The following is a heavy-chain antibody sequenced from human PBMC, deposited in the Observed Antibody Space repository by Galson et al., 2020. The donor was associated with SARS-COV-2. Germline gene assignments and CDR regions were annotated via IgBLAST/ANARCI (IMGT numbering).Heavy chain of an antibody. V-gene: IGHV3-11*01. CDR2: ISSSGSTI. CDR1: GFTFSDYY. CDR3: ARDEEELGGLWSGYHYSPYYYYGMDV. Sequence: GGSLRLSCAASGFTFSDYYMSWIRQAPGKGLEWVSYISSSGSTIYYADSVKGRFTISRDNAKNSLYLQMNSLRAEDTAVYYCARDEEELGGLWSGYHYSPYYYYGMDVWGQGTTVTVSS. J-gene: IGHJ6*02. D-gene: IGHD3-3*01.